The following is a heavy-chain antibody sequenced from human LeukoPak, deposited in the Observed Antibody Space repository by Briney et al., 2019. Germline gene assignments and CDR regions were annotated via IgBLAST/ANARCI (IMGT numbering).Heavy chain of an antibody. J-gene: IGHJ4*02. V-gene: IGHV3-30*02. Sequence: PGGSLRLSCAASGFTFSSYGMHWVRPAPGKGLEWVAFIRYDGSNKYYADSVKGRFTISRDNSKNTLYLQMNSLRAEDTAVYYCAKVSAAVLEIDYWGQGTLVTVSS. CDR2: IRYDGSNK. D-gene: IGHD6-13*01. CDR1: GFTFSSYG. CDR3: AKVSAAVLEIDY.